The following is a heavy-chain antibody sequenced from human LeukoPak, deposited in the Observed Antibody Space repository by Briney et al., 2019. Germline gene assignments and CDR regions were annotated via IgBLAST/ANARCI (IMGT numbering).Heavy chain of an antibody. J-gene: IGHJ5*02. Sequence: SETLSLTCTVSGDPIRSDSYYWNWLRQPAGKGLEWIGRIYASGSTNYNPSLKSRVTISLDTSRIRFSLNLSSVTATDTAVYFCARDRSSGWLNWFDPWGQGTLVTVSP. CDR2: IYASGST. D-gene: IGHD6-19*01. CDR3: ARDRSSGWLNWFDP. V-gene: IGHV4-61*02. CDR1: GDPIRSDSYY.